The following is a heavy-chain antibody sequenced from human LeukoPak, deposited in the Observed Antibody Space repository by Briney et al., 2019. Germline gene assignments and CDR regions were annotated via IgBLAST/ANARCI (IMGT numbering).Heavy chain of an antibody. CDR1: GYTFTSYD. Sequence: ASVKVSCKASGYTFTSYDINWVRQATGQGLEWMGWMNPNSGNTGYAQKFQGRVTMTRNTSISTAYMELSSLRAEDTAVYYCAREYELVRSNYYYYYYMDVWGKGTTVTVSS. CDR2: MNPNSGNT. J-gene: IGHJ6*03. D-gene: IGHD6-13*01. CDR3: AREYELVRSNYYYYYYMDV. V-gene: IGHV1-8*01.